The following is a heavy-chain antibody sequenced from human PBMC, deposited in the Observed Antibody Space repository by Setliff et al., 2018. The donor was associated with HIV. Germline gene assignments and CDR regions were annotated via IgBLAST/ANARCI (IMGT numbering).Heavy chain of an antibody. V-gene: IGHV1-69*13. CDR1: GGTFSNYG. Sequence: GASVKVSCKAYGGTFSNYGISWVRQAPGQGLEWMGGIIPIFGTANYAQKFQGRVTITADASTSTAYMELSSLRFDDTAMYYCVRGVQSPPHYSYYYMDVWGEGTMVTVSS. D-gene: IGHD3-3*01. CDR3: VRGVQSPPHYSYYYMDV. CDR2: IIPIFGTA. J-gene: IGHJ6*03.